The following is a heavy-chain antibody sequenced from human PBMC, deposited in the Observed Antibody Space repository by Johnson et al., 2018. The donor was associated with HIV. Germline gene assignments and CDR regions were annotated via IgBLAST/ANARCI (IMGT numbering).Heavy chain of an antibody. J-gene: IGHJ3*02. CDR1: GFTFDDYG. CDR2: SNWNGGST. CDR3: ARVMSSGYFFDAFDM. D-gene: IGHD3-22*01. Sequence: VQLVESGGGVVRPGGSLRLSCAASGFTFDDYGMSWVRQAPGKGLEWVSGSNWNGGSTGYADSGKGRFTIYRDNAKNSLYLQMDSLRAEDTALYYCARVMSSGYFFDAFDMWGQGTMVTVSS. V-gene: IGHV3-20*04.